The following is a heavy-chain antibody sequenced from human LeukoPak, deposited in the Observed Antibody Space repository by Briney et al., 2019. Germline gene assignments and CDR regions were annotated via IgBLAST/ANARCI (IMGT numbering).Heavy chain of an antibody. CDR3: ARGQRQQLRARLYDY. CDR1: GGSFCGYY. CDR2: INHSGST. V-gene: IGHV4-34*01. D-gene: IGHD6-13*01. Sequence: SETLSLTCAVYGGSFCGYYWSWIRQPPGKGLEWIGEINHSGSTNYNPSLKSRVTISVDTSKNQFSLKLSSVTAADTAVYYCARGQRQQLRARLYDYWGQGTLVTVSS. J-gene: IGHJ4*02.